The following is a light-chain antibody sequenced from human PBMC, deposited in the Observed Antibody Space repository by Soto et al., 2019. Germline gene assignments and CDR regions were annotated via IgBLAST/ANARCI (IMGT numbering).Light chain of an antibody. J-gene: IGKJ1*01. CDR3: LQDFNYPWT. CDR1: QSISTY. CDR2: SAS. V-gene: IGKV1-6*01. Sequence: IQMTQSPSSLSASVGDRVTITCRASQSISTYLHWYQQKPGKAPKLLIYSASSLQSGVPSRFTGTASGTDFTLTISSLQPEDFATYYCLQDFNYPWTFGQGTKVDIK.